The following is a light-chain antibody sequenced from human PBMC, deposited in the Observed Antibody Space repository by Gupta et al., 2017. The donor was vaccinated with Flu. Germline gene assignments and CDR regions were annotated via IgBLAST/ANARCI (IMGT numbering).Light chain of an antibody. J-gene: IGKJ1*01. CDR1: QSLVHRNGNTY. CDR2: RVS. Sequence: DVVITQSPLSLPVTLGQPASISCRSSQSLVHRNGNTYLAWFQQRPGQSPRRLIYRVSNRDSGVTDRFNGSGSGTDFTLNSSRGEAEDVGIYYCRQGEPSKRFGEGTKLELK. CDR3: RQGEPSKR. V-gene: IGKV2-30*02.